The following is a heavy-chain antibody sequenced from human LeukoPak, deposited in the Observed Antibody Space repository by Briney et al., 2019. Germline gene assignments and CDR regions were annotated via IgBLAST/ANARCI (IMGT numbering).Heavy chain of an antibody. CDR2: IWYDGSDK. J-gene: IGHJ4*02. CDR1: GFTFGTYG. Sequence: PGRSLRLSCAASGFTFGTYGMHWVRQAPGKGLEWVAVIWYDGSDKYYADSVKGRFTISRDKSKNTLYLQMNSLRAEDTAVYYCARYSSSWYSIDYWGQGTLVTVSS. V-gene: IGHV3-33*01. D-gene: IGHD6-13*01. CDR3: ARYSSSWYSIDY.